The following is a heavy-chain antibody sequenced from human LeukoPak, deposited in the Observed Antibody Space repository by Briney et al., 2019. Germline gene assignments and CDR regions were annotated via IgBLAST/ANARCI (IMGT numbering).Heavy chain of an antibody. CDR1: SGSISSYY. J-gene: IGHJ5*02. Sequence: SETLSHTCTVSSGSISSYYWSWIRQPAGRGLEWIGRIYASGSTNYNPSLKSRVTISIDTSKSQFSLRLNSVTAADTAVYYCARSSRDGFNYWFDPWGQGTLVTVSS. CDR2: IYASGST. V-gene: IGHV4-4*07. CDR3: ARSSRDGFNYWFDP. D-gene: IGHD5-24*01.